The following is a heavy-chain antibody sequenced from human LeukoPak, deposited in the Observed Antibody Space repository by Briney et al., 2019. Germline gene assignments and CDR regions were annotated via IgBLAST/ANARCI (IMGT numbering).Heavy chain of an antibody. CDR3: ARGGVGRGYSGYDWDY. Sequence: SETLSLTCAVYGASYNAYYWSWIRQPPGKGLEWIGDIDHRGTATYNPSLKSRLTISADASKNQFSLKLSSVTAADTAVYYCARGGVGRGYSGYDWDYWGQGTLVTVSS. CDR2: IDHRGTA. CDR1: GASYNAYY. J-gene: IGHJ4*02. D-gene: IGHD5-12*01. V-gene: IGHV4-34*01.